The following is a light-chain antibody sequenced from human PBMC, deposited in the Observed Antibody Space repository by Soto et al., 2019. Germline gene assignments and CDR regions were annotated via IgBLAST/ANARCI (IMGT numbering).Light chain of an antibody. CDR2: DAS. V-gene: IGKV1-5*01. CDR3: QQYTPHSRT. J-gene: IGKJ1*01. Sequence: DIQMTQSPSTLSASVGDIVTITCRASQRGGNWLAWYQQKPGKAPNLLIYDASSLESGVPSRFSGSGSGTEFTLTISSLQPDDFATYYCQQYTPHSRTFGQGTKVDIK. CDR1: QRGGNW.